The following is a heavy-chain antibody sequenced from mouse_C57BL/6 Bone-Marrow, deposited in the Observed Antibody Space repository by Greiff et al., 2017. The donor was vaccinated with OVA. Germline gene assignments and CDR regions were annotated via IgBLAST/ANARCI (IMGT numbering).Heavy chain of an antibody. V-gene: IGHV1-64*01. Sequence: QVQLQQSGAELVKPGASVKLSCKASGYTFTSYWMHWVKQRPGQGLEWIGMIHPNSGSTNYNEKFKSKATLTVDKSSSTAYMQLSILTSEDTAVYYCARSIYYYAVDYWGQGTSVTVSS. J-gene: IGHJ4*01. CDR1: GYTFTSYW. CDR3: ARSIYYYAVDY. CDR2: IHPNSGST.